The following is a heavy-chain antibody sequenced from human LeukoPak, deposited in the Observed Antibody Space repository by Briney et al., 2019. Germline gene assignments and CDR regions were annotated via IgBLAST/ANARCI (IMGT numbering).Heavy chain of an antibody. CDR3: TRGCGFTSCPADF. D-gene: IGHD5-18*01. CDR1: GFTFSSYW. CDR2: ISSDGSDI. J-gene: IGHJ4*02. V-gene: IGHV3-74*01. Sequence: GGSLRLSCEASGFTFSSYWMHWVRQAPGKGLVWVSLISSDGSDISYADSVKGRFTISRDSAKNTLCLQMNSLRAEDTAVYFCTRGCGFTSCPADFWGLGTLVTVSS.